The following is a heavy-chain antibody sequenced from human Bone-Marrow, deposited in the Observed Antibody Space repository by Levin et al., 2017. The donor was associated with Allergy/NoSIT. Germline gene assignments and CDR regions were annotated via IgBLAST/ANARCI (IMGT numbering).Heavy chain of an antibody. J-gene: IGHJ5*02. V-gene: IGHV3-23*01. Sequence: GGSLRLSCVASGSILNNYAMTWVRQAPGKGLEWVSVITGSSGTSYYADSVKGRFTISSDTSKKPLYLQMNSLRVEDTAIYFCAKGSGWLNWLDTWGQGSLVTVYS. D-gene: IGHD6-19*01. CDR1: GSILNNYA. CDR2: ITGSSGTS. CDR3: AKGSGWLNWLDT.